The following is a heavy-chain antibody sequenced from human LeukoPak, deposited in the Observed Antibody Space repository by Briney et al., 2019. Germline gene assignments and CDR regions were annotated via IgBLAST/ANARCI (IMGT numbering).Heavy chain of an antibody. D-gene: IGHD5-24*01. Sequence: SETLPLTCTVSGGSISSYYWSWIRQPPGKGLEWIGYIYYSGSTTYNPSLKSRVAISVDTSKNQFSLKLSSVTAADTAVYYCARGGRDGYNLGWFDSWGQGTLVTVSS. CDR3: ARGGRDGYNLGWFDS. CDR2: IYYSGST. CDR1: GGSISSYY. J-gene: IGHJ5*01. V-gene: IGHV4-59*08.